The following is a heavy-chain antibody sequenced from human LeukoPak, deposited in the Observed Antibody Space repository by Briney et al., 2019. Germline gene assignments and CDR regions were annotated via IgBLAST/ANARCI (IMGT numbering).Heavy chain of an antibody. CDR2: ISHTGST. V-gene: IGHV4-30-2*01. CDR3: ASSSKIFGILVIPGYMDV. J-gene: IGHJ6*04. Sequence: SETLSLTCTVSRGSIGLGGYSWNWIRQTPGKGLEWIGYISHTGSTSYNPSLNSRVTISVDMSKNEFSLRLSSVVAADTAVYYCASSSKIFGILVIPGYMDVWGTGTTATVSS. CDR1: RGSIGLGGYS. D-gene: IGHD3-3*01.